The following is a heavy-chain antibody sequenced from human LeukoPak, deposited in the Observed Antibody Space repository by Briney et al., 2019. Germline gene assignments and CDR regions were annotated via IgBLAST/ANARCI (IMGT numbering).Heavy chain of an antibody. CDR1: GGSISIYY. V-gene: IGHV4-59*01. CDR3: ARVVTIFGVVIEYNWFDP. J-gene: IGHJ5*02. Sequence: PSETLSLTCTVSGGSISIYYWSWIRQPPGKGLEWIGYIYYSGSTNYNPSLKSRVTISVDTSKNQFSLKLSSVTAADTAVYYCARVVTIFGVVIEYNWFDPWGQGTLVTVSS. CDR2: IYYSGST. D-gene: IGHD3-3*01.